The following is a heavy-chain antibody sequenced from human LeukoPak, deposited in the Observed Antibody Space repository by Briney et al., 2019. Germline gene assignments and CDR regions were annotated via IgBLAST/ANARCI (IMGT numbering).Heavy chain of an antibody. J-gene: IGHJ4*02. CDR3: AKASMVREDLDY. CDR2: ISYDGSNK. D-gene: IGHD3-10*01. Sequence: GGSLRLSCAASGFTFSSYGMHWVRQAPGKGLEWVAVISYDGSNKYYADSVKGRFTISRDNSKNTLYLQMNSLRAEDTAVYCCAKASMVREDLDYWGQGTLVTVSS. CDR1: GFTFSSYG. V-gene: IGHV3-30*18.